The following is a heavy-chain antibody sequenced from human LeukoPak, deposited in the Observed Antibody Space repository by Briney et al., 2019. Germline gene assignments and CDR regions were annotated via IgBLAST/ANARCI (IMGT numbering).Heavy chain of an antibody. V-gene: IGHV1-69*01. J-gene: IGHJ4*02. Sequence: SVEVSCKASGGTFSSYAISWVRQAPGQGLEWMGGIIPIFGTANYAQKFQGRVTITADESTSTAYMELSSLRSEDTAVYYCASPGSIAVAEYYFDYWGQGTLVTVSS. CDR2: IIPIFGTA. D-gene: IGHD6-19*01. CDR1: GGTFSSYA. CDR3: ASPGSIAVAEYYFDY.